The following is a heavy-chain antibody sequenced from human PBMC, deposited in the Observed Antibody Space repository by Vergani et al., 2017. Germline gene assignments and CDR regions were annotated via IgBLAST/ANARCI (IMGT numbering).Heavy chain of an antibody. CDR1: GFTFGDYY. J-gene: IGHJ4*02. D-gene: IGHD3-10*01. CDR2: IKRDGTET. Sequence: EVHLEESGGGLVQPGGSLRLSCAASGFTFGDYYMAWIRLAPGKGLDWVASIKRDGTETFYVDSVKGRFTISRDNAKTTLYLQMNSLRDEDTAVYYCAREGEVWFGELFGGHWGQGTLVTVSS. CDR3: AREGEVWFGELFGGH. V-gene: IGHV3-7*01.